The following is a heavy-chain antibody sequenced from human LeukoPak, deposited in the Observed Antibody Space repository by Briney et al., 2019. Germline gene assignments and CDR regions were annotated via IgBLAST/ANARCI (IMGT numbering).Heavy chain of an antibody. V-gene: IGHV3-23*01. CDR1: GFTFSSYV. CDR3: AIMHPYYDGSGYWVQ. CDR2: ISTSGGSS. Sequence: GESLRLSCAASGFTFSSYVMSWVRQAPGKGLEWVSGISTSGGSSSYADSVKGRFTISRDNPRNTLYMQMNSLRAEDTALYYCAIMHPYYDGSGYWVQWGQGTLVTVSS. J-gene: IGHJ4*02. D-gene: IGHD3-22*01.